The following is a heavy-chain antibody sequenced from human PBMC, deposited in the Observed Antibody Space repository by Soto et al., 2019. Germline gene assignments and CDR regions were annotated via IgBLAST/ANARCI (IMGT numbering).Heavy chain of an antibody. J-gene: IGHJ6*02. CDR3: ARAYGGNSDYYYYYGMDV. CDR1: GYTFTSYA. Sequence: EASVKVSCKASGYTFTSYAMHWVRQAPGQRLEWMGWINAGNGNTKYSQKFQGRVTITRDTSASTAYMELSSLRSEDTAVYYCARAYGGNSDYYYYYGMDVWGQGTTVTVSS. V-gene: IGHV1-3*01. CDR2: INAGNGNT. D-gene: IGHD2-21*02.